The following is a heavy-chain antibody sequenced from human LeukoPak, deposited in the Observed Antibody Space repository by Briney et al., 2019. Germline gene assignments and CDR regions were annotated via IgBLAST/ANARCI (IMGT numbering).Heavy chain of an antibody. J-gene: IGHJ3*02. D-gene: IGHD4-23*01. CDR3: ARVYYGGNPVAFDI. CDR2: INWNGGST. CDR1: GFTFDDYG. V-gene: IGHV3-20*04. Sequence: GGSLRLSCAASGFTFDDYGMSWVRQAPGKGLEWVSGINWNGGSTGYADSVKGRFTISRDNAKNSLYLQMNSLRAEDTALYYCARVYYGGNPVAFDIWGQGTMVTVPS.